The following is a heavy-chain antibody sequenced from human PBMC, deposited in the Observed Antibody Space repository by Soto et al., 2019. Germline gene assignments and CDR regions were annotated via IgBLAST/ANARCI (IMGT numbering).Heavy chain of an antibody. CDR1: GFTFTTYW. J-gene: IGHJ5*02. D-gene: IGHD3-10*01. CDR3: ARLPTYYYGSGGIDP. CDR2: INVDGSTT. Sequence: PGGSLRLSCEASGFTFTTYWMHWVRQVPGKGLVWVSRINVDGSTTGYADSVKGRFTISRDNAKNSLYLQMNSLRAEDTAVYYCARLPTYYYGSGGIDPWGQGTLVTVSS. V-gene: IGHV3-74*01.